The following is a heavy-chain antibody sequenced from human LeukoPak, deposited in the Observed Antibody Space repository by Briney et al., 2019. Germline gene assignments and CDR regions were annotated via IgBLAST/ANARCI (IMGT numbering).Heavy chain of an antibody. V-gene: IGHV3-23*01. CDR2: ISGSGGST. J-gene: IGHJ4*02. CDR1: GFTFSSYA. CDR3: ARVSGQGLPRLYYFDY. D-gene: IGHD6-25*01. Sequence: RSGGSLRLSCAASGFTFSSYAMSWVRQAPGKGLEWVSAISGSGGSTYYADSVKGRFTISRDNSKHTLYLQMNSLRAEDTAVYYCARVSGQGLPRLYYFDYWGQGSLVTVSS.